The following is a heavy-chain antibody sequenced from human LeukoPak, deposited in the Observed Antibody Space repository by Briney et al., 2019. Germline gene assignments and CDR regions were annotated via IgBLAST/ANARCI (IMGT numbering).Heavy chain of an antibody. CDR2: IIPMFGAV. J-gene: IGHJ4*02. V-gene: IGHV1-69*06. CDR3: AKVAVRGITDY. D-gene: IGHD3-10*01. CDR1: GGTFSSYA. Sequence: ASVKVSCKASGGTFSSYAITWVRQAPGQGLQWMGGIIPMFGAVNYAQKFQGRVTITADKSTGTAYMELSSLRSEDTAIYYCAKVAVRGITDYWGQGTLATVSS.